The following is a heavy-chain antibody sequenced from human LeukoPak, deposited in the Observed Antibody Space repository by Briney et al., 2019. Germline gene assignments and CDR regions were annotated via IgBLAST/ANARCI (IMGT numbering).Heavy chain of an antibody. CDR2: INHSGST. J-gene: IGHJ6*03. V-gene: IGHV4-34*01. CDR1: GGSFSGYY. D-gene: IGHD2-2*01. Sequence: PSETLSLTCAVYGGSFSGYYWSWIRQPPGKGLEWIGEINHSGSTNYNPSLKSRVTISVDTSKTQFSLKLSSVTAADTAVYYCAREGGYCSSTSCAPTYMDVWGKGTTVTVSS. CDR3: AREGGYCSSTSCAPTYMDV.